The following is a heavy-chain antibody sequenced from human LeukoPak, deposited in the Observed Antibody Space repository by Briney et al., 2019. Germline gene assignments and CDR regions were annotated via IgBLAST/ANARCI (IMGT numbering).Heavy chain of an antibody. V-gene: IGHV3-23*01. CDR3: AEDRLYDESY. CDR2: ITSSGGTT. Sequence: SGGSLRLSCAASGFTFSSYAMSWVRQAPGKGLEWVSAITSSGGTTYYAASVKGRFTISRDNSKNTLYLQMNSLRAEDTAVYYCAEDRLYDESYWGQGTLVTVSS. J-gene: IGHJ4*02. CDR1: GFTFSSYA. D-gene: IGHD2-2*02.